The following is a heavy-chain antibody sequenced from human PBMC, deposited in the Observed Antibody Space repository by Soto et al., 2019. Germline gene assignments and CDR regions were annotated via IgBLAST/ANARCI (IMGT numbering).Heavy chain of an antibody. J-gene: IGHJ5*02. CDR3: ARDRRAYTNWIDP. CDR1: GGSISSYD. CDR2: IYYSGST. Sequence: PSETLSLTCTVSGGSISSYDWSWIRQPPGKGLGWMGDIYYSGSTNYNPSLESRGTISVDTTKNQFSLRLISVTAADTTVHYCARDRRAYTNWIDPWGQGTLVTVSS. V-gene: IGHV4-59*01. D-gene: IGHD2-21*01.